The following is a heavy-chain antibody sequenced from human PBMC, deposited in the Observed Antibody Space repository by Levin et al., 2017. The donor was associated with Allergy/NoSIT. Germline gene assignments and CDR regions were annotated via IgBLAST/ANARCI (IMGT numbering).Heavy chain of an antibody. CDR2: ISSGSSYI. Sequence: GGSLRLSCAGSGFTFSDYSMNWVRQAPGKGLEWVASISSGSSYIHYADSLKGRFTISRDNAKNPLYLEMSSLGAEDTAVYYCTRDAYSSSSFDYWGQGTLVTVSS. J-gene: IGHJ4*02. D-gene: IGHD6-13*01. V-gene: IGHV3-21*01. CDR1: GFTFSDYS. CDR3: TRDAYSSSSFDY.